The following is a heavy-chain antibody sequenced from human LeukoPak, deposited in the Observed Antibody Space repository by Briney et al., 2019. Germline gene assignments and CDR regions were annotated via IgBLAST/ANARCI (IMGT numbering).Heavy chain of an antibody. CDR3: TTDNVAFLRTQYY. D-gene: IGHD2/OR15-2a*01. J-gene: IGHJ4*02. V-gene: IGHV3-15*01. CDR1: GFTFRNAW. CDR2: IKSKTDGGTT. Sequence: GGSLRLSCAASGFTFRNAWMSWIRQAPGKGLEWVGRIKSKTDGGTTDYAAPVKGRFTISRDDSKNTLYLQMNSPKTEDTAVYYCTTDNVAFLRTQYYWGQGTLVTVSS.